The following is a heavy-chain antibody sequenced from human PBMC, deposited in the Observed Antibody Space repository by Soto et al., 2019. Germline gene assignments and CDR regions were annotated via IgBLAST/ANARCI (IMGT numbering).Heavy chain of an antibody. CDR3: TTDLRWELVPGDY. J-gene: IGHJ4*02. CDR2: IKSKTNGGTT. V-gene: IGHV3-15*01. CDR1: GFTFSNAW. D-gene: IGHD1-26*01. Sequence: GGSLRLSCAASGFTFSNAWMSWVRQAPGKGLEWVGRIKSKTNGGTTDYAAPVNARFTISRDDSENTMYLEMNSLKTEDTAVYYCTTDLRWELVPGDYWGQGTLVTVSS.